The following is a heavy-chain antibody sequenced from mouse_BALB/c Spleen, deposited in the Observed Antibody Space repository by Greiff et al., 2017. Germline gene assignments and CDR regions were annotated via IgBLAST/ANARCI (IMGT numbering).Heavy chain of an antibody. CDR2: ISSGGST. Sequence: EVQGVESGGGLVKPGGSLKLSCAASGFTFSSYAMSWVRQTPEKRLEWVASISSGGSTYYPDSVKGRFTISRDNARNILYLQMSSLRSEDTAMYYCARGLLLRPYAMDYWGQGTSVTVSS. CDR1: GFTFSSYA. V-gene: IGHV5-6-5*01. J-gene: IGHJ4*01. D-gene: IGHD1-1*01. CDR3: ARGLLLRPYAMDY.